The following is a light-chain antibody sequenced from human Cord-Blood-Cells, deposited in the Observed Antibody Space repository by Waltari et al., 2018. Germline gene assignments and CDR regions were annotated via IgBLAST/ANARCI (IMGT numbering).Light chain of an antibody. CDR3: QPRSNWPRT. Sequence: ELVLTQSPATLSLSPGERATLSCRASQSVSSYLAWYQQKPGQAPRLLIYDASNRATGIPARFSGSGSGTDFTLTISSLEPEDFAVYYCQPRSNWPRTFGQGTKVEIK. V-gene: IGKV3-11*01. J-gene: IGKJ1*01. CDR2: DAS. CDR1: QSVSSY.